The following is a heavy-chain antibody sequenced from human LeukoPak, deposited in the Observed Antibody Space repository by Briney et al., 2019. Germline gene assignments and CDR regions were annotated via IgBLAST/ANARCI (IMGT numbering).Heavy chain of an antibody. Sequence: GGSLRLSCAASGFTFSDYYISWIRQAPGKGLEWVSYISSSGSTIYYADSVKGRFTISRDNAKNSLYLQMNSLRAEDTAVYYCARVPDGDYWYFDLWGRGTLVTVSS. CDR2: ISSSGSTI. V-gene: IGHV3-11*01. CDR1: GFTFSDYY. J-gene: IGHJ2*01. CDR3: ARVPDGDYWYFDL.